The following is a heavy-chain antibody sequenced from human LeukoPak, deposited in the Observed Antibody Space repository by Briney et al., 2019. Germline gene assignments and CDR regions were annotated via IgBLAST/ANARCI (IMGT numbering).Heavy chain of an antibody. CDR3: ARLVDTAMVFDS. J-gene: IGHJ4*02. CDR1: GGSISSYY. Sequence: SETLSLTCTVSGGSISSYYWSWIRQPPGKGLEWIGYIYYSGSTNYNPSLKSRVTISVDTSKNQFSLKLNSVTAADTAVYYCARLVDTAMVFDSWGQGTLVTVSS. V-gene: IGHV4-59*08. CDR2: IYYSGST. D-gene: IGHD5-18*01.